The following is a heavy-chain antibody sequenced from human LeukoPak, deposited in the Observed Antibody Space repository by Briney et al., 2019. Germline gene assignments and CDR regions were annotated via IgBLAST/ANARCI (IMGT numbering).Heavy chain of an antibody. Sequence: TLSLTCAVSGGSISSNNWWSWVRPPPGKGLEWIGEIYHSGSTNYNPSLKSRVTISVDKSKKQFSLKLSSVTAADTAVYYCATNSIGYCSGGSCYQVSDYWGQGTLVTVSS. D-gene: IGHD2-15*01. V-gene: IGHV4-4*02. CDR3: ATNSIGYCSGGSCYQVSDY. J-gene: IGHJ4*02. CDR2: IYHSGST. CDR1: GGSISSNNW.